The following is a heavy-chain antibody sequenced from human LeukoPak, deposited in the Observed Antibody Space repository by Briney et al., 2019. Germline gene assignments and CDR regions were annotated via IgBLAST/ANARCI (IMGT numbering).Heavy chain of an antibody. D-gene: IGHD4-17*01. CDR1: GFSFSVYW. J-gene: IGHJ3*02. CDR3: ARARATVTRISSFDI. Sequence: PGGSLRLSCAASGFSFSVYWMHWVRQAPGKGPVWVSRIKTDGSITDYADSVKGRFTISTDNAKNTLYLQMNSLRADDTAVYYCARARATVTRISSFDIWGQGTMVTVSS. CDR2: IKTDGSIT. V-gene: IGHV3-74*01.